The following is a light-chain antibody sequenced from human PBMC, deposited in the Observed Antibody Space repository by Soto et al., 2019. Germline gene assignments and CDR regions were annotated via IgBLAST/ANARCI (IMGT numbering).Light chain of an antibody. CDR2: GAS. J-gene: IGKJ4*01. V-gene: IGKV3-15*01. Sequence: EIVLTQSPATLSLSPGERATLSCRASQSVSSYLAWYQQKPGQAPRLLIYGASTRATGIPGRFSGSGYGTDFTLTISSLQSEDFAVYYCQQYNSWPLSFGGGTKVDIK. CDR1: QSVSSY. CDR3: QQYNSWPLS.